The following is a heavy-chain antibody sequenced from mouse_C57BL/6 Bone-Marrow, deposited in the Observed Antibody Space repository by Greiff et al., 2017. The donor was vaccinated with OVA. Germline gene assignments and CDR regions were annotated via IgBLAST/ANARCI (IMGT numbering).Heavy chain of an antibody. V-gene: IGHV1-55*01. J-gene: IGHJ1*03. CDR1: GYTFTSYW. D-gene: IGHD2-4*01. CDR2: IYPGSGST. CDR3: ARKGDYDGWYFDV. Sequence: QVQLKQPGAELVKPGASVKMSCKASGYTFTSYWITWVKQRPGQGLEWIGDIYPGSGSTNYNEKFKSKATLTVDTSSSTAYMQLSSLTSEDSAVYYCARKGDYDGWYFDVWGTGTTVTVSS.